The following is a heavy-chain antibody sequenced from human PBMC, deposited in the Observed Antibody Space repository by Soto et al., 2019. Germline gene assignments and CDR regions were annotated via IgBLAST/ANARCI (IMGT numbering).Heavy chain of an antibody. D-gene: IGHD7-27*01. CDR2: ISGSGGST. V-gene: IGHV3-23*01. CDR3: ANEGDNWGLKNYFDY. Sequence: EVQLLESGGGLVQPGGSLRLSCAASGFTFSSYAMSWVRQAPGKGLEWVSAISGSGGSTYYAASVKGRFTISRDNSKNTLYLQMNSLRAEDTAVYDCANEGDNWGLKNYFDYWGQVTLVTVSS. CDR1: GFTFSSYA. J-gene: IGHJ4*02.